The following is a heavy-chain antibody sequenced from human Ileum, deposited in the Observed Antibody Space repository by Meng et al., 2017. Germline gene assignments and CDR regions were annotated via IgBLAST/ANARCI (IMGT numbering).Heavy chain of an antibody. V-gene: IGHV1-3*01. CDR1: GYTFRNYP. J-gene: IGHJ4*02. CDR2: INAGNGNI. Sequence: QVQLVQSGTEVKKVGASVKVSCTASGYTFRNYPLPWVRQAPGQRPEWMGWINAGNGNIKISQKFQGRITITSDTSATAYMELSSLRSEDTAVYFCARENDNWNYFDYWGQGSLVTVSS. D-gene: IGHD1-1*01. CDR3: ARENDNWNYFDY.